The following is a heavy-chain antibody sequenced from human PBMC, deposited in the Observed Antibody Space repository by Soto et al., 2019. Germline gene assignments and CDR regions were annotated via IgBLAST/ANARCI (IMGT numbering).Heavy chain of an antibody. V-gene: IGHV3-33*01. Sequence: PGGSLRLSCAASGFTFSSYGMHWVRQAPGKGLEWVAVIWYDGSNKYYADSVKGRFTISRDNSKNTLYLQMNSLRAEDTAVYYCQFRIPGLHDAFDIWGQGTMVTVSS. CDR3: QFRIPGLHDAFDI. CDR2: IWYDGSNK. CDR1: GFTFSSYG. D-gene: IGHD2-15*01. J-gene: IGHJ3*02.